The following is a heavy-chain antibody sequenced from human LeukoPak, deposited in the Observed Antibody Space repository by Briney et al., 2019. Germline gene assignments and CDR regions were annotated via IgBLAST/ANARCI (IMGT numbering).Heavy chain of an antibody. V-gene: IGHV3-9*01. D-gene: IGHD2-15*01. Sequence: GRSLRLSCAASGFTFDDYAMHWVRQALGQGLEWVSGISWNSGSIGYADSVKRRFTISRDNAKNSLYLQMNSLRAEDTALYSCAKDSSGGICSGGSCYSRSVFDYWGQGTLVTVSS. CDR2: ISWNSGSI. CDR3: AKDSSGGICSGGSCYSRSVFDY. J-gene: IGHJ4*02. CDR1: GFTFDDYA.